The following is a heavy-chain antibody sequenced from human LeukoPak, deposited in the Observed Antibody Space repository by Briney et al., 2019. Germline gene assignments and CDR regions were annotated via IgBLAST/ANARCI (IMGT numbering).Heavy chain of an antibody. J-gene: IGHJ4*02. V-gene: IGHV3-33*08. CDR3: ARGVDYYDSGGTIYY. D-gene: IGHD3-22*01. CDR1: GVTFSSYA. CDR2: VWYDGSKT. Sequence: GGSVRLSCEASGVTFSSYAMHWVRQAPGKGLEWVAVVWYDGSKTYSANSGRGRITISRDESKNTLYLQMNSLRAEDTAVYYCARGVDYYDSGGTIYYWGQGTLVTVSS.